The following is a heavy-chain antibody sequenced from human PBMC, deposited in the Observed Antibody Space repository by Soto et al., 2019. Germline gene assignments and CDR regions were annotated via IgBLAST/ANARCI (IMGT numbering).Heavy chain of an antibody. CDR3: ARDMVRGVYYYYYGMDV. Sequence: PSETLSLTCAVSGYCISSGYYWGWIRQPPGKGLEWIGSIYHSGSTYYNPSLKSRVTISVDTSKNQFSLKLSSVTAADTAVYYCARDMVRGVYYYYYGMDVWGQGTTVTVSS. D-gene: IGHD3-10*01. J-gene: IGHJ6*02. CDR1: GYCISSGYY. CDR2: IYHSGST. V-gene: IGHV4-38-2*02.